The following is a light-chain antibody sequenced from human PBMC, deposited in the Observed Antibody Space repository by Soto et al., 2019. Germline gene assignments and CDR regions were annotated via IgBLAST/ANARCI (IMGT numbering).Light chain of an antibody. J-gene: IGKJ1*01. Sequence: DIQMTQSPSTLSASVGDRVTITCRASQSISSWLAWYQQKPGKAPKLLIYDASSLESGVPSRFSGSGSGTEFTLTISGLQPDDFATYYCKQYNSYPWTSGQGTKVEIK. V-gene: IGKV1-5*01. CDR1: QSISSW. CDR3: KQYNSYPWT. CDR2: DAS.